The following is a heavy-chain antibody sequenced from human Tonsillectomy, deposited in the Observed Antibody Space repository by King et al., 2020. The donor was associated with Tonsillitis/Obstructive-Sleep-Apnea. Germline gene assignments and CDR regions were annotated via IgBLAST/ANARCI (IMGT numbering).Heavy chain of an antibody. CDR2: ISSYNGNT. D-gene: IGHD4-17*01. J-gene: IGHJ4*02. CDR1: GYTFTSYG. V-gene: IGHV1-18*01. CDR3: ARDAGDYDVGGGIDY. Sequence: QLVQSGAEVKKPGASVKVSCKASGYTFTSYGISWGRQAPGQGLEWMGWISSYNGNTKYAQKLQGRVTMTTDTSTSAAYMELRSLRSDDTAVYYCARDAGDYDVGGGIDYWGQGTLVTVSS.